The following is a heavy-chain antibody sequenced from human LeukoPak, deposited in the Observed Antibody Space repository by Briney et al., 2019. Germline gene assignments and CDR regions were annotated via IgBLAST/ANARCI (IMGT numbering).Heavy chain of an antibody. CDR3: ARETAAGRSSLDY. CDR2: IHYSGST. Sequence: SETLSLTCTVSGGSISGYYWSWIRQPPGKGLEWIGYIHYSGSTNYNPSLKSRVTISVDTSKNQFSLKLSSVTAADTAVYYCARETAAGRSSLDYWGQGTLVTVSS. D-gene: IGHD2-2*01. J-gene: IGHJ4*02. CDR1: GGSISGYY. V-gene: IGHV4-59*01.